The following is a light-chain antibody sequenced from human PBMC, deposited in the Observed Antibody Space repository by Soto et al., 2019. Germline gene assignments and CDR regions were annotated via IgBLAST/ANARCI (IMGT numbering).Light chain of an antibody. CDR2: EVS. Sequence: QSVLTQPASVSGSPGQSITISCTGTSSDVGGYNYVSWYHQHPGKAPKLMIYEVSNRPSGVSNRFSGSKSGNTASLTIFGLQAEDEADYYCSSYTSSSIDYVFGTGTKVTVL. CDR1: SSDVGGYNY. CDR3: SSYTSSSIDYV. J-gene: IGLJ1*01. V-gene: IGLV2-14*01.